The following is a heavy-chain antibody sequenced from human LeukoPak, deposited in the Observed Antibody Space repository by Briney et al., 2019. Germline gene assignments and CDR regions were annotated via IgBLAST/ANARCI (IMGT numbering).Heavy chain of an antibody. CDR1: GFTFSSYA. CDR2: ISGSGGST. V-gene: IGHV3-23*01. Sequence: PGGSLRLSCAAAGFTFSSYAMSWVRQAPGKGLEWVSAISGSGGSTYYADSVKGRFTISRDNSKNTLYLQMNSLRAEDTAVYYCAKAGTYMVRGVIMDYWGQGTLVTVSS. J-gene: IGHJ4*02. D-gene: IGHD3-10*01. CDR3: AKAGTYMVRGVIMDY.